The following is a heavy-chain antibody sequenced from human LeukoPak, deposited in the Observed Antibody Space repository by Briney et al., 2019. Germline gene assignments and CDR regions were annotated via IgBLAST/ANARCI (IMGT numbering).Heavy chain of an antibody. D-gene: IGHD3-22*01. Sequence: PGGSLRLSCAASGFTFSSYAMSWVHQAPGKGPEWVSGISGSGDNTYYADSVKGRFTISRDNSKNTLYVQVNSLGTEDTAAYYCAKGSYYDSSGSFYFDYWGQGTLVTVSS. V-gene: IGHV3-23*01. CDR1: GFTFSSYA. J-gene: IGHJ4*02. CDR2: ISGSGDNT. CDR3: AKGSYYDSSGSFYFDY.